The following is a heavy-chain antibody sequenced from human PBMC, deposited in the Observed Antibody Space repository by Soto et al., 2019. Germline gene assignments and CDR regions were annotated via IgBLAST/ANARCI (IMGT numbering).Heavy chain of an antibody. CDR3: ARDIASYAYGEGY. V-gene: IGHV4-4*07. CDR1: GGSINSYW. D-gene: IGHD2-21*01. CDR2: VYSGGTT. J-gene: IGHJ4*02. Sequence: PSETLSLTCTVSGGSINSYWWSWIRQPAGKGLEWIGRVYSGGTTDYNPSLNSRATMSVETSKNQFSLKLSSVTAADTAVYYCARDIASYAYGEGYCGQGIQVTVSS.